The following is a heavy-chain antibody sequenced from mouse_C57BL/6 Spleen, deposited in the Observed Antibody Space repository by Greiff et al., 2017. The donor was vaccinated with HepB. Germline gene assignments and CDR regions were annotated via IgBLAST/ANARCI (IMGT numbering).Heavy chain of an antibody. CDR2: ISSGSSTI. V-gene: IGHV5-17*01. CDR1: GFTFSDYG. J-gene: IGHJ4*01. D-gene: IGHD2-4*01. CDR3: ARADYGLYYYAMDY. Sequence: EVNVVESGGGLVKPGGSLKLSCAASGFTFSDYGMHWVRQAPEKGLEWVAYISSGSSTIYYADTVKGRFTISRDNAKNTLFLQMTSLRSEDTAMYYCARADYGLYYYAMDYWGQGTSVTVSS.